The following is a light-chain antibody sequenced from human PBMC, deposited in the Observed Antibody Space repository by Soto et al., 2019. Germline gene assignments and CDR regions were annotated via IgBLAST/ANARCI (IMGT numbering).Light chain of an antibody. Sequence: PGESVTLSCRASQSVSSSSLTWYQQKPGQAHRLLIYGASTRATTIPARFSGSGSGTEFTLTISSLQSEDFAVYYCQQYNNWPPWTFGQGTKVDIK. V-gene: IGKV3D-15*01. CDR3: QQYNNWPPWT. CDR2: GAS. CDR1: QSVSSS. J-gene: IGKJ1*01.